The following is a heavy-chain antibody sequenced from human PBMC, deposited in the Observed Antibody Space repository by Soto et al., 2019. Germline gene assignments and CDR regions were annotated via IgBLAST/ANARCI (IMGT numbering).Heavy chain of an antibody. J-gene: IGHJ6*02. CDR1: GFTFSSYG. CDR2: ISYDGSNK. Sequence: GGSLRLSCAASGFTFSSYGMHWVRQAPGKGLEWVAVISYDGSNKYYADSVKGRSTISRDNSKNTLYLQMNSLRAEDTAVYYCAKEPYYYDSSGYYYYYGMDVWGQGTTVTVSS. CDR3: AKEPYYYDSSGYYYYYGMDV. D-gene: IGHD3-22*01. V-gene: IGHV3-30*18.